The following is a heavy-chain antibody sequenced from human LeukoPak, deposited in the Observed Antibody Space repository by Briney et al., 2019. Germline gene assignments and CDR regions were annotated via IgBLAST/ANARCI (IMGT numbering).Heavy chain of an antibody. CDR1: GYTFTSYD. CDR3: AKVWSSGWTYDAFDI. D-gene: IGHD6-19*01. Sequence: ASVKVSCKASGYTFTSYDINWVRQATGQGLEWMGWMNPNSGNTGYAQKFQGRVTMTRNTSISTAYMELNSLRAEDTAVYYCAKVWSSGWTYDAFDIWGQGTMVTVSS. CDR2: MNPNSGNT. V-gene: IGHV1-8*01. J-gene: IGHJ3*02.